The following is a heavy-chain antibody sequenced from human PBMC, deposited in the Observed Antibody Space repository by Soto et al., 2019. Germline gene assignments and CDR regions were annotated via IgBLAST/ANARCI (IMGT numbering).Heavy chain of an antibody. CDR3: ARSGVDILTGDGRELYYYYGMDV. D-gene: IGHD3-9*01. CDR1: GYTFTGYY. V-gene: IGHV1-2*04. J-gene: IGHJ6*01. CDR2: INPNSGGT. Sequence: ASVKVSCKASGYTFTGYYMHWVRQAPGQGLEWMGWINPNSGGTNYAQKFQGWVTMTRDTSISTAYMELSRLRSDDTAVYYCARSGVDILTGDGRELYYYYGMDVWGQGTTVTVSS.